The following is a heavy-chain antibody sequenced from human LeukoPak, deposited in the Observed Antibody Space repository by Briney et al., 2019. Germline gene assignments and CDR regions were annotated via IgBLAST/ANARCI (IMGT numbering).Heavy chain of an antibody. CDR2: ISTSISYI. V-gene: IGHV3-21*01. CDR1: GFTFGSYS. J-gene: IGHJ4*02. Sequence: GGSLRLSCAASGFTFGSYSMNWVRQAPGKGLEWVSSISTSISYIYYAGSVKGRFTISRDNAKNSLYLQMNSLRAEDTAVYYCARAIFSSGWYLVDYWAREPWSPSPQ. CDR3: ARAIFSSGWYLVDY. D-gene: IGHD6-19*01.